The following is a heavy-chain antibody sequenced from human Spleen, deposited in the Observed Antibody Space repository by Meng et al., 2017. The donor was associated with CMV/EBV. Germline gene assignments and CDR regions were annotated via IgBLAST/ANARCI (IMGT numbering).Heavy chain of an antibody. CDR3: ARGVYYYDSSGAHYFDY. CDR1: SISSSSYY. V-gene: IGHV4-39*07. CDR2: IYYSGST. Sequence: SISSSSYYWGWIRQPPGKGLELIGSIYYSGSTYYNPSLKSRVTISVDTSKNQFSLKLSSVTAADTAVYYCARGVYYYDSSGAHYFDYWGQGTLVTVSS. D-gene: IGHD3-22*01. J-gene: IGHJ4*02.